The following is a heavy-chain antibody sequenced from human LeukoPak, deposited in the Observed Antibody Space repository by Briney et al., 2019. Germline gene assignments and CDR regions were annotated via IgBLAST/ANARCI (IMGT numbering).Heavy chain of an antibody. D-gene: IGHD3-9*01. J-gene: IGHJ4*02. CDR2: ISGSGGST. V-gene: IGHV3-23*01. CDR1: GFTFSSYS. CDR3: AKLAPERSVRYFDWLYYFDY. Sequence: GGSLRLSCAASGFTFSSYSMNWVRQAPGKGLEWVSAISGSGGSTYYADSVKGRFTISRDNSKNTLYLQMNSLRAEDTAVYYCAKLAPERSVRYFDWLYYFDYWGQGTLVTVSS.